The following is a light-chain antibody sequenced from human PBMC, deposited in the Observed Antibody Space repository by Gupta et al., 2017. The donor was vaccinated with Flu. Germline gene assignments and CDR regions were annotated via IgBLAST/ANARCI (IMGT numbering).Light chain of an antibody. Sequence: PATLSWSPGERATLSCGASQSVSSDLAWYQQKPGQAPRLLIYDTSTRATGFPARFSGSGSGTEFTLPISRLQSEDFAVYYCLHDNSWPGAFGQRTKLEI. V-gene: IGKV3-15*01. CDR3: LHDNSWPGA. CDR2: DTS. CDR1: QSVSSD. J-gene: IGKJ2*01.